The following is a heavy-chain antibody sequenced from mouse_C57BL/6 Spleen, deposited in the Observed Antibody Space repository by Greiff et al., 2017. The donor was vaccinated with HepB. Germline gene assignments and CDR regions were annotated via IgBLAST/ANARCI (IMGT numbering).Heavy chain of an antibody. CDR2: INPSSGYT. Sequence: VQLQQSGAELAKPGASVKLSCKASGYTFTSYWMHWVKQRPGQGLEWIGYINPSSGYTKYNQKFKDKATLTADTSSSTAYIQLSSLTYEDSAVYYCAPYYGSSSLAWFAYWGQGTLVTVSA. D-gene: IGHD1-1*01. V-gene: IGHV1-7*01. CDR1: GYTFTSYW. J-gene: IGHJ3*01. CDR3: APYYGSSSLAWFAY.